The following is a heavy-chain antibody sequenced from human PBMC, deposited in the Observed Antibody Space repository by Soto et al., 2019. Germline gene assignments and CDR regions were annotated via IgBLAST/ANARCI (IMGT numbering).Heavy chain of an antibody. V-gene: IGHV1-2*04. CDR1: GYTFTGYY. D-gene: IGHD1-1*01. CDR3: ARDYYNWNDDKVALFDY. Sequence: ASVKVSCKASGYTFTGYYTHWVRQAPGQGLEWMGWVNPNSGGTNYAQKFQGWVTMTRDTSISTAYMELSRLRSDDTAVYYCARDYYNWNDDKVALFDYWGQGTLVTSPQ. CDR2: VNPNSGGT. J-gene: IGHJ4*02.